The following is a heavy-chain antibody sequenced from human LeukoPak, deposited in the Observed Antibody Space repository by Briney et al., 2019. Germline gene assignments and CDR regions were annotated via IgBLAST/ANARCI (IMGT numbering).Heavy chain of an antibody. Sequence: PGGSLRLSCAASGFSFSSAWMSWVRQAPGKGLEWVGRIKTKPVGGTADYAAPVKGRFTISRDDSQNTLYLQMNSLMTEDTAVYYCAADRGVPHDSWGQGTLVTVSS. V-gene: IGHV3-15*01. CDR2: IKTKPVGGTA. J-gene: IGHJ4*02. D-gene: IGHD3-10*01. CDR1: GFSFSSAW. CDR3: AADRGVPHDS.